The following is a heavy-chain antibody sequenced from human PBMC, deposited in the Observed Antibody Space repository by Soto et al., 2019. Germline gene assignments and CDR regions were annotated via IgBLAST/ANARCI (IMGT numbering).Heavy chain of an antibody. D-gene: IGHD5-18*01. CDR1: GFTFSSYG. V-gene: IGHV3-33*01. Sequence: GGSLRLSCAASGFTFSSYGMHWVRQAPGKGLEWVAVIWYDGSSKYYADSVKGRFTISRDNSKNTLYLQMNSLRAEDTAVYYCERDRGDGYNRANFDYWGQGTLVTVSS. CDR2: IWYDGSSK. CDR3: ERDRGDGYNRANFDY. J-gene: IGHJ4*02.